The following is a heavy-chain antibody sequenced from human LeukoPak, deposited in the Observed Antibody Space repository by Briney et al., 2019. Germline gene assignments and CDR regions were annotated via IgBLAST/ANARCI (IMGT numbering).Heavy chain of an antibody. J-gene: IGHJ4*02. CDR1: GFTFSSYG. V-gene: IGHV3-30*02. D-gene: IGHD2-15*01. CDR3: ARDHSSYIFIPLSDL. CDR2: IRYDGSNK. Sequence: PGGSLRLSCAASGFTFSSYGMHWVRQAPGKGLEWVAFIRYDGSNKYYADSVKGRFTISRDNAKNSLYLQMNSLRAEDTAVYYCARDHSSYIFIPLSDLWGQGTLVTVSS.